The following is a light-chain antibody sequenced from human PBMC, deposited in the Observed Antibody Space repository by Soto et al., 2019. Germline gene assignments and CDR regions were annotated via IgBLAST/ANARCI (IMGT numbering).Light chain of an antibody. CDR3: QQFKTYC. J-gene: IGKJ1*01. V-gene: IGKV1-5*03. CDR2: KAS. CDR1: RSISSS. Sequence: DIQMTQSPSTLSASVGDRVTITCRASRSISSSLAWYQQKPGKAPKLLIYKASNLESGVPSRFSGSGSGTEFALTISSLQPDDCATYYCQQFKTYCFGQGTKVEI.